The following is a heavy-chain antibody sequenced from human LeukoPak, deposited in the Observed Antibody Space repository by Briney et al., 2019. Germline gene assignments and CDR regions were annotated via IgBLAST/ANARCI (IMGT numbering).Heavy chain of an antibody. CDR3: ARDPGYCSGGSCYTDYYGMDV. CDR2: IYYSGST. D-gene: IGHD2-15*01. J-gene: IGHJ6*02. Sequence: TSETLSLTCTVSGGSISSGGYYWSWIRQHPGKGLEWIGYIYYSGSTYYSPSLKSRVTISVDTSKNQFSLKLSSVTAADTAVYYCARDPGYCSGGSCYTDYYGMDVWGQGTTVTVSS. V-gene: IGHV4-31*03. CDR1: GGSISSGGYY.